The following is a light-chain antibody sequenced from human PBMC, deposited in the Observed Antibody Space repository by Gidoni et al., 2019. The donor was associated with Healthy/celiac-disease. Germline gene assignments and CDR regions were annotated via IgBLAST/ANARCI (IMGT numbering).Light chain of an antibody. V-gene: IGLV2-23*01. Sequence: QSALTQPASVSGSPGQSITISCTGTSSDVGSYNLVSWYQQHPGKAPKLMIYEGSNRRSGVSNRFSGSKSGNTASLTISGLQAEDEADYSCCSYAGSSTWVFGGGTKLTVL. J-gene: IGLJ3*02. CDR1: SSDVGSYNL. CDR2: EGS. CDR3: CSYAGSSTWV.